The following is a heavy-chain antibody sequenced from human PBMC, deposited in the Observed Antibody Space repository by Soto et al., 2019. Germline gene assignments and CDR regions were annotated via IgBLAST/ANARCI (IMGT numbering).Heavy chain of an antibody. D-gene: IGHD6-6*01. Sequence: ASVKVSCKVSGYTLTELSMHWVRQAPGKGLEWMGGFDPEDGETIYAQKFQGRVTMTEDTSTDTAYMELSSLRSEDTAVYYCATAGVRGGGKHSSSSPPNLIDYWGQGTLVTVSS. V-gene: IGHV1-24*01. CDR1: GYTLTELS. CDR2: FDPEDGET. CDR3: ATAGVRGGGKHSSSSPPNLIDY. J-gene: IGHJ4*02.